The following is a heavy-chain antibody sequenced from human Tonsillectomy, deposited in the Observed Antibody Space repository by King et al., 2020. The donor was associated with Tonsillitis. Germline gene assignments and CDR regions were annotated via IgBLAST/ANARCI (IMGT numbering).Heavy chain of an antibody. V-gene: IGHV4-34*01. CDR2: INHRGST. CDR1: GGSFSGYY. J-gene: IGHJ6*04. CDR3: ARASMDV. Sequence: VQLQQWGAGLLKPSETLSLTCAVYGGSFSGYYWSWIREAPGKGLEWIGEINHRGSTNYNPSLKSRVTISVDTSKNQFSLKLSSVTAADTAVYYCARASMDVWGKGTTVTVSS.